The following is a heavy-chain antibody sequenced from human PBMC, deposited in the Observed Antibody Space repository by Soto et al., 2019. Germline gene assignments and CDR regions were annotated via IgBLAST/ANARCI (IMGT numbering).Heavy chain of an antibody. Sequence: QLQLQESGPRLVKPSETLSLTCSVSGGSISSSSYSWGWIRQPPGKGLEWIGTIYYSGSTHYNPSLEGRVAISADPPNNPLSLRLSSVTAADTAVYYCGRQPGHCGSTTCFGNYSVDVWGQGTTVTVS. D-gene: IGHD2-2*01. CDR3: GRQPGHCGSTTCFGNYSVDV. CDR1: GGSISSSSYS. CDR2: IYYSGST. V-gene: IGHV4-39*01. J-gene: IGHJ6*02.